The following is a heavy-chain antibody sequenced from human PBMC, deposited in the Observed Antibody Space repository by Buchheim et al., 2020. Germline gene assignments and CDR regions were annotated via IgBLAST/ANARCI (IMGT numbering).Heavy chain of an antibody. D-gene: IGHD1-7*01. CDR1: GFIFSDYY. J-gene: IGHJ5*02. V-gene: IGHV3-11*06. CDR3: ARDLTGTYWFDP. CDR2: ISTSSAYT. Sequence: QVQLVESGGGLVKPGGSLRLSCAASGFIFSDYYMSWIRRTPGKGLEWLASISTSSAYTYYADSVKGRFTISRDNAKNSLYLQMNSLGVEDSAIYYCARDLTGTYWFDPWGQGTL.